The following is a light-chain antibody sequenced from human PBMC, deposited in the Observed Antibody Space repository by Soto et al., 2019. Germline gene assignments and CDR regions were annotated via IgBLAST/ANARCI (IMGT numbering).Light chain of an antibody. J-gene: IGLJ3*02. CDR1: SGSVSTSYY. CDR2: NTN. CDR3: VLYMGSGMSV. V-gene: IGLV8-61*01. Sequence: QAVVTQEPSFSVSPGGTVTLTCGLSSGSVSTSYYPSWYQQTPGQAPRTLIYNTNTRSSGVPGRFSGSILGNKAALTIAGAQADDESDYYCVLYMGSGMSVFGGGTTLTVL.